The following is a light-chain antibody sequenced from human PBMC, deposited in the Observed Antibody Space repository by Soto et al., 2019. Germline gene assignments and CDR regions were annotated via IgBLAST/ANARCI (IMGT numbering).Light chain of an antibody. Sequence: QSVLTQPPSVSAAPGQKVNLSCSGSSSNIGHNYVSWYQQLPGTAPKLLIYANNKRPSGIPDRFSGSKSGTSATLGITGLQTGDEAEYYCGTWDSSLSAVVFGGGTQLTVL. CDR2: ANN. V-gene: IGLV1-51*01. CDR1: SSNIGHNY. CDR3: GTWDSSLSAVV. J-gene: IGLJ2*01.